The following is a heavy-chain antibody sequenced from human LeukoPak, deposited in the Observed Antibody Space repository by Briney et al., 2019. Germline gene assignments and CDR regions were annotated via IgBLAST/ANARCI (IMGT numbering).Heavy chain of an antibody. CDR1: GFTFKSYA. CDR3: AKVSSGEHTFWSDFSQDKWFDP. D-gene: IGHD3-3*01. Sequence: QPGGSLRLSCAASGFTFKSYAMTWVRQAPGKGLEWVSGIGGGGDKVFYADSVKGRFTISRDNSKQTLFLQMNSLGAADTAVYYCAKVSSGEHTFWSDFSQDKWFDPWGLGTLVTVAS. CDR2: IGGGGDKV. V-gene: IGHV3-23*01. J-gene: IGHJ5*02.